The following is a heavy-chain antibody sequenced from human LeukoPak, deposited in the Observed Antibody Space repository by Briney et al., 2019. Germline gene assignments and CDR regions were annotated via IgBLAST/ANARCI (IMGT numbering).Heavy chain of an antibody. V-gene: IGHV1-69*06. D-gene: IGHD3-3*01. Sequence: SVKVSCKASGGAFSSYAISWVRQAPAQGLEWMGGIIPIFGTANYAQKFQGRVTITADKSTSTACMELSSLRSEDTAVYYCARALRFLSYFDYWGQGTLVTVSS. CDR1: GGAFSSYA. CDR2: IIPIFGTA. CDR3: ARALRFLSYFDY. J-gene: IGHJ4*02.